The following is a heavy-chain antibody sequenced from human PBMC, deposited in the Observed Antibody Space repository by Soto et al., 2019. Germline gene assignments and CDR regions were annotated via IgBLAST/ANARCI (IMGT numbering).Heavy chain of an antibody. V-gene: IGHV1-18*01. J-gene: IGHJ4*02. Sequence: ASVKVSCKASGNTFASHGFSWVRQAPGQGLEWMGWISGFNGQTNYALKFQGRVTLTTDASTSTAYMELRSLRSDDTAVYFCARVDPRGVAVVRDYWGQGTLVTVAS. CDR2: ISGFNGQT. CDR1: GNTFASHG. D-gene: IGHD3-10*01. CDR3: ARVDPRGVAVVRDY.